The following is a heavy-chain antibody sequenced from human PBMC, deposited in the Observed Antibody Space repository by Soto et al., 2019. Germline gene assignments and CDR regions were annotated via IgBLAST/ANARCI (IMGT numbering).Heavy chain of an antibody. Sequence: EVQLVEFGGGLIKPGGSLRLSCAASGFTFSNAWMDWVRQTPGKGLEWVGRIQSKTDGGTTDYAAPVKGRFSISRDDSKSTLYLQMNSLKTEDTAVYYCTTLFGRGYWMDYYGMDVWGQGTTVTVSS. V-gene: IGHV3-15*07. CDR2: IQSKTDGGTT. D-gene: IGHD5-12*01. J-gene: IGHJ6*02. CDR1: GFTFSNAW. CDR3: TTLFGRGYWMDYYGMDV.